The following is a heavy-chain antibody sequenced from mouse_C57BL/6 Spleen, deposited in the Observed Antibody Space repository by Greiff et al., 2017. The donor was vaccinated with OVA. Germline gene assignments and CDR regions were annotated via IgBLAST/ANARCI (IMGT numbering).Heavy chain of an antibody. J-gene: IGHJ1*03. CDR2: IYPRSGNT. CDR3: ARAADYYGSSYWYFDV. D-gene: IGHD1-1*01. V-gene: IGHV1-81*01. CDR1: GYTFTSYG. Sequence: QVQLKESGAELARPGASVKLSCKASGYTFTSYGISWVKQRTGQGLEWIGEIYPRSGNTYYNEKFKGKATLTADKSSSKAYMELRSLTSEDSAVYFCARAADYYGSSYWYFDVWGTGTTVTVSS.